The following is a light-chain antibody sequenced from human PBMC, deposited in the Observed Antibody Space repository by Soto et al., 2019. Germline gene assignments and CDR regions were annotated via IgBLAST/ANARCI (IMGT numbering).Light chain of an antibody. V-gene: IGKV4-1*01. CDR1: QNVLYSSNNKNY. CDR2: WAS. Sequence: DIVMTQSPDSLAVSLGERATISCKSSQNVLYSSNNKNYLGWYQQKPGQPPKLLIYWASTRESGVPDRFSGRGSGTDFTLTISRLEPEDFAVYYCQQYGSSLTFGGGTKVDIK. J-gene: IGKJ4*01. CDR3: QQYGSSLT.